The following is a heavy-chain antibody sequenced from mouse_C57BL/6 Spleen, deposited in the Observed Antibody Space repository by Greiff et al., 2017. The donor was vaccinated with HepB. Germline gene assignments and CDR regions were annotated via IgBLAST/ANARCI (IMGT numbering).Heavy chain of an antibody. Sequence: VQLQQPGAELVMPGASVKLSCKASGYTFTSYWMHWVKQRPGQGLEWIGEIDPSDSYTNYNQKFKGKSTLTVDKSSSTAYMQLSSLTSEDSAVYYCARSYYSKNFDVWGTGTTVTVSS. CDR3: ARSYYSKNFDV. D-gene: IGHD2-5*01. J-gene: IGHJ1*03. V-gene: IGHV1-69*01. CDR1: GYTFTSYW. CDR2: IDPSDSYT.